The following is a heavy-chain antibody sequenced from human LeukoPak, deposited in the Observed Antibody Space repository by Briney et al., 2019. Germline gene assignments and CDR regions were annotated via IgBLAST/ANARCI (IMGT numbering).Heavy chain of an antibody. V-gene: IGHV1-69*05. J-gene: IGHJ4*02. D-gene: IGHD1-26*01. CDR1: GGTFSSYA. Sequence: ASVKVSCKASGGTFSSYAINWVRQAPGQGLEWMGGITPIFGTANYAQKFQRRFTITTDESTSTASMELSSLRSEDTAVYYCARVFARSGEISGSYYYYWGQGTLVTVSS. CDR2: ITPIFGTA. CDR3: ARVFARSGEISGSYYYY.